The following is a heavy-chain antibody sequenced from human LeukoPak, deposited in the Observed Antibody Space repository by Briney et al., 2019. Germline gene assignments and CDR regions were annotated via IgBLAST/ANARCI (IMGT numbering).Heavy chain of an antibody. CDR1: GYTFTSYD. D-gene: IGHD5-12*01. Sequence: ASVKVSCKASGYTFTSYDINWVRQATGQGLEWMGWMNPNSGNTGYAQEFQGRVTMTRNTSISTAYMELSSLRSEDTAVYYCARGFRDSGYDSDYWGQGTLVTVSS. V-gene: IGHV1-8*01. CDR2: MNPNSGNT. J-gene: IGHJ4*02. CDR3: ARGFRDSGYDSDY.